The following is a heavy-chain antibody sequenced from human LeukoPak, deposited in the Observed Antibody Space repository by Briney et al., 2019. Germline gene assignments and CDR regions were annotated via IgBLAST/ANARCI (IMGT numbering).Heavy chain of an antibody. D-gene: IGHD5-18*01. Sequence: SETLSLTCTVSGDSVSSYYWSWIRQPPGKGLEWIGYIHYSGSTNYNPSLKSRVTISGDTSKNQFSLKLSSVTAADTAVYYCASSRGYSFGYSLDYWGQGTLVTVSS. CDR2: IHYSGST. CDR1: GDSVSSYY. CDR3: ASSRGYSFGYSLDY. V-gene: IGHV4-59*08. J-gene: IGHJ4*02.